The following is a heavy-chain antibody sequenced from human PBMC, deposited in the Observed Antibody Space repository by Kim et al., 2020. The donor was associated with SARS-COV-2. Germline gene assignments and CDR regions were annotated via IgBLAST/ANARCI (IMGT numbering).Heavy chain of an antibody. D-gene: IGHD3-22*01. J-gene: IGHJ6*02. Sequence: GGSLRLSCAASGFTFSSYAMSWVRQAPGKGLEWVSAISGSGGSTYYADSVKGRFTISRDNSKNTLYLQMNSLRAEDTAVYYCAKDLSGYYDSSGRRWYYYYGMDGGGPWTTVTVSS. CDR3: AKDLSGYYDSSGRRWYYYYGMDG. V-gene: IGHV3-23*01. CDR1: GFTFSSYA. CDR2: ISGSGGST.